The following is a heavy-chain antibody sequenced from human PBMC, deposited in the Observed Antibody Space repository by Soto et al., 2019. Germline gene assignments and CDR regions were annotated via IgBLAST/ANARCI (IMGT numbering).Heavy chain of an antibody. CDR2: IIPIFGTA. J-gene: IGHJ6*02. V-gene: IGHV1-69*01. Sequence: QVQLVQSGAEVKKPGPSVKVSCKASGGTFSSYAISWVRQAPGQGLEWMGEIIPIFGTANYAQKFQGRVTITEDESTSTAYMELGSLRSEDTAVYYCARDSVFKWLQLSGRHYYYGMDVWGQGTTVTVS. D-gene: IGHD5-18*01. CDR3: ARDSVFKWLQLSGRHYYYGMDV. CDR1: GGTFSSYA.